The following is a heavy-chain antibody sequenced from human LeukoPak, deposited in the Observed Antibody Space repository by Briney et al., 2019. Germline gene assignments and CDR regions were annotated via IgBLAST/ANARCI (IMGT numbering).Heavy chain of an antibody. Sequence: PGGSLRLSCAASGFTFSSYSMNWVRQAPGKGLEWGSYISGSSSTIYYADSVKGRFTISRDNGKNTLYLQMNSLRGDDTAVYYCAKDVGKWESLHFFDYWGQGTLVTVSS. CDR3: AKDVGKWESLHFFDY. CDR1: GFTFSSYS. J-gene: IGHJ4*02. CDR2: ISGSSSTI. D-gene: IGHD1-26*01. V-gene: IGHV3-48*01.